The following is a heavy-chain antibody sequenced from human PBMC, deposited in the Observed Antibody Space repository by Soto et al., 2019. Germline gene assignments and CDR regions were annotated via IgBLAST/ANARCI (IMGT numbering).Heavy chain of an antibody. CDR2: IIPIFGTA. CDR1: GGTFSIYA. J-gene: IGHJ6*02. D-gene: IGHD2-15*01. CDR3: ARKYCSGGSCYPLFGPQGGGYYYYGMDV. V-gene: IGHV1-69*13. Sequence: GASVKVSCKASGGTFSIYAISWVRQAPGQGLEWMGGIIPIFGTANYAQKFQGRVTITADESTSTAYMELSSLRSEDTAVYYCARKYCSGGSCYPLFGPQGGGYYYYGMDVWGQGTTVTVSS.